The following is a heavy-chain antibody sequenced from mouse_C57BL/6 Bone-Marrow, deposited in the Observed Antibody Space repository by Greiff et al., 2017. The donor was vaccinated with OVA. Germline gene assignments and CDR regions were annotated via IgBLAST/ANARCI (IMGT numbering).Heavy chain of an antibody. CDR1: GYTFTDYN. CDR2: INPNNGGT. Sequence: DVKLVESGPELVKPGASVKIPCKASGYTFTDYNMDWVKQSHGKSLEWIGDINPNNGGTIYNQKFKGKATLTVDKSSSTAYMELRSLTSEDTAVYYCARGGGFAYWGQGTLVTVSA. V-gene: IGHV1-18*01. CDR3: ARGGGFAY. J-gene: IGHJ3*01.